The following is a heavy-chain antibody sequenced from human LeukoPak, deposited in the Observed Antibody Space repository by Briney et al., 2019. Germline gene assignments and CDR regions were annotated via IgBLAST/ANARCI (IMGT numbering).Heavy chain of an antibody. D-gene: IGHD2-15*01. CDR3: AASELLLRRYYYFYRDV. J-gene: IGHJ6*03. CDR2: IIPIFGTA. Sequence: SVKLSFKASGSTFTNNGISWVRQAPGPGHEWMGGIIPIFGTANYAQKFQGRVTMTAHKSTSTAYMELRSLRAEDTVVYYCAASELLLRRYYYFYRDVWGKGTAV. CDR1: GSTFTNNG. V-gene: IGHV1-69*06.